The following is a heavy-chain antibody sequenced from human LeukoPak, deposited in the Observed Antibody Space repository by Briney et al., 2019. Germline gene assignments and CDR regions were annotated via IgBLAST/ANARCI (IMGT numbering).Heavy chain of an antibody. CDR3: ARNYDILTGYLPNFDY. J-gene: IGHJ4*02. CDR2: INPNSGGT. Sequence: ASVKVSCKASGYTFTGYYMHWVRQAPGQGLEWMGWINPNSGGTNYAQKFQGRVTMTRDTSISTAYMELSRLRSDDTAVYYCARNYDILTGYLPNFDYWGQGILVTVSS. CDR1: GYTFTGYY. V-gene: IGHV1-2*02. D-gene: IGHD3-9*01.